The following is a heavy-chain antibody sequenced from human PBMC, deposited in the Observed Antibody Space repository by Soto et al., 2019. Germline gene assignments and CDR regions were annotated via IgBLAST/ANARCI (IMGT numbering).Heavy chain of an antibody. D-gene: IGHD3-10*01. Sequence: GGPLRLSCAASGFTFSSYSMNWVRQAPGKGLEWVSYISSSSSTIYYADSVKGRFTISRDNAKDSLYLQMNSLRAEDTAVYYCARAYGSGSYYPIDYWGQGTLVTVSS. CDR2: ISSSSSTI. J-gene: IGHJ4*02. CDR1: GFTFSSYS. V-gene: IGHV3-48*01. CDR3: ARAYGSGSYYPIDY.